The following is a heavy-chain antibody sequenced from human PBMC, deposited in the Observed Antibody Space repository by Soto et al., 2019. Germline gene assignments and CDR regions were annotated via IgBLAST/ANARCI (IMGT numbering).Heavy chain of an antibody. D-gene: IGHD6-13*01. Sequence: ASVKVSCKASGYTFTSYGISWVRQAPGQGLEWMGWISAYNGNTNYAQKLQGRVTMTTDTSTSTAYMELRSLRSDDTAVYYCAREKDSSSPNYYGMDVWGQGTTVTVSS. CDR3: AREKDSSSPNYYGMDV. J-gene: IGHJ6*02. CDR1: GYTFTSYG. V-gene: IGHV1-18*01. CDR2: ISAYNGNT.